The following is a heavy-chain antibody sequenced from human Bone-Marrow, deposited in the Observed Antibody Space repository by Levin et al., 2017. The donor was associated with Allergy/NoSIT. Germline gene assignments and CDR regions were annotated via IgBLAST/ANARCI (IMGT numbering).Heavy chain of an antibody. CDR3: ATPGDDYDSSGSFDF. CDR2: TFYSGDT. Sequence: SETLSLTCIVSGGSIDSRSSYWGWIRQSPGKELEWIGSTFYSGDTYYSPSLRRRATISADTSKNQFSLQLTSMTAADTAIYYCATPGDDYDSSGSFDFWGRGIQVTVSS. V-gene: IGHV4-39*07. D-gene: IGHD3-22*01. CDR1: GGSIDSRSSY. J-gene: IGHJ4*02.